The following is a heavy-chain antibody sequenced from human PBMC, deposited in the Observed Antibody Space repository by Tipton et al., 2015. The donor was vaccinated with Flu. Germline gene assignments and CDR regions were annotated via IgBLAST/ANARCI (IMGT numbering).Heavy chain of an antibody. CDR1: GYSISSGFL. D-gene: IGHD3-10*02. CDR2: IYPSGTT. J-gene: IGHJ4*02. Sequence: TLSLTCAVSGYSISSGFLWGWIRQPPGKGLEWIGSIYPSGTTYYNPSLKSRVTISVDTSKSQFSLMLRSVTAADTAVYYCARLSYYDVDLKNFYFDYWGQGALVTVSS. CDR3: ARLSYYDVDLKNFYFDY. V-gene: IGHV4-38-2*01.